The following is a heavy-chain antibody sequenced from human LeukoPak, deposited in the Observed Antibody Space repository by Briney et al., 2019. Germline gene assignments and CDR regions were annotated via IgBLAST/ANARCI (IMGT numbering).Heavy chain of an antibody. CDR1: GYTFTSYY. D-gene: IGHD3-10*01. CDR3: ARDPDYYGSGSYYNGTNWFDP. CDR2: INPSGGST. Sequence: ASVKVSCKASGYTFTSYYMHWVRQAPGQGLEWMGIINPSGGSTSYAQKFQGRVTMTRDMSTSTVYMELSSLRSEDTAVYYCARDPDYYGSGSYYNGTNWFDPWGQGTLVTVSS. V-gene: IGHV1-46*01. J-gene: IGHJ5*02.